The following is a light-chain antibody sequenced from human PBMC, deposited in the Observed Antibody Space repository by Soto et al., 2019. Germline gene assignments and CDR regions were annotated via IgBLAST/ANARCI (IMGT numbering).Light chain of an antibody. Sequence: DIQMTQSPSALSASVGDRVTITCRANQSISRWLAWYQQKPGKAPKLLIYKASSLQGGVPSRFSGSGSGTEFTLTISGLQPDDVATYYCHQYSGLYTFGQGTKLEI. CDR2: KAS. J-gene: IGKJ2*01. V-gene: IGKV1-5*03. CDR1: QSISRW. CDR3: HQYSGLYT.